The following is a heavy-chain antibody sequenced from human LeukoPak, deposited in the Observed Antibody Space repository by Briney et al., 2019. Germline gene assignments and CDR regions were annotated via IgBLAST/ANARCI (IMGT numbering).Heavy chain of an antibody. Sequence: GGSLRLSCAASGFTFSSQAMHWVRQAPGKGLEWVAVVSYDGSNEYYADSVKGRFTVSRDNSKNTLYLQMNSLRAEDTAVYYCAREGYSSSWYPYYYGMDVWGQGTTVTVSS. D-gene: IGHD6-13*01. V-gene: IGHV3-30*04. CDR3: AREGYSSSWYPYYYGMDV. CDR2: VSYDGSNE. J-gene: IGHJ6*02. CDR1: GFTFSSQA.